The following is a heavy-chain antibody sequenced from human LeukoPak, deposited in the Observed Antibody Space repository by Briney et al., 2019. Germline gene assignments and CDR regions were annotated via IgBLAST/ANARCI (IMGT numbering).Heavy chain of an antibody. J-gene: IGHJ5*02. CDR2: IIPIFGTA. V-gene: IGHV1-69*01. CDR1: GGTFSSYA. D-gene: IGHD4-11*01. Sequence: SVKVSCKASGGTFSSYAISWVRQAPGQGLEWMGGIIPIFGTANYAQKFQGRVTITADESTSTAYMELSSLRSEDTAVYYCARVPEYSSWFDPWGQGTLVTVSS. CDR3: ARVPEYSSWFDP.